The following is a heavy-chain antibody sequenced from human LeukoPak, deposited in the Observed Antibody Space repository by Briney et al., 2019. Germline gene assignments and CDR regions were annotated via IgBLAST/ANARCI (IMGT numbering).Heavy chain of an antibody. CDR1: GYTFTCYY. CDR2: INPNSGGT. CDR3: ARGPGDGYYTERAFDI. D-gene: IGHD5-24*01. V-gene: IGHV1-2*02. Sequence: ASVKVSCKASGYTFTCYYIHWVRQAPGQRLEWMGWINPNSGGTNYAQKFQGRVTMTRYTSISTAYMELSRLRSDDTAVYYCARGPGDGYYTERAFDIWGQGTMVTVSS. J-gene: IGHJ3*02.